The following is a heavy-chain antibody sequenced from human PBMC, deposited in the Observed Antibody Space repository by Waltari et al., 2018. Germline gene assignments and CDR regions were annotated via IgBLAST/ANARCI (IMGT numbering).Heavy chain of an antibody. CDR3: ACGFGNDGVYLAY. D-gene: IGHD2-8*02. CDR1: GFNFISYA. CDR2: ISDSGVIT. Sequence: EEHLLESGGGLAQPGGSLRLSCAASGFNFISYAMSWVRQAPGKGLGWVSGISDSGVITKYADSVKGRFTVSRDNSKNTVFLHLNSLRAEDTAVYYCACGFGNDGVYLAYWGQGALVTVSS. J-gene: IGHJ4*02. V-gene: IGHV3-23*01.